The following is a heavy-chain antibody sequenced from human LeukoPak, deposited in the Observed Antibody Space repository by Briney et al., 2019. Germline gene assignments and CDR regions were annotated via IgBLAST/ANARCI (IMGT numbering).Heavy chain of an antibody. CDR1: GGSFSGYY. D-gene: IGHD3-10*01. Sequence: PSETLSLTCAVYGGSFSGYYWSWIRQPPGKGLEWIGEINHSGSTNYNPSLKSRVTISVDTSKNKFSLKLSSLTAADTAVYYCASLWFGGLTGEWFDPWGQGTLVTVSS. CDR2: INHSGST. J-gene: IGHJ5*02. CDR3: ASLWFGGLTGEWFDP. V-gene: IGHV4-34*01.